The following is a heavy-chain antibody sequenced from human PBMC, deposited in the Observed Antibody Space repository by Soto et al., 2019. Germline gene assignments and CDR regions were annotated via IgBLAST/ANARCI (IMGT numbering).Heavy chain of an antibody. CDR3: AKDSDYGSGSYTLDY. J-gene: IGHJ4*02. D-gene: IGHD3-10*01. Sequence: PGGSLRLSCAASGFTFDDYTMHWVRQAPGKGLEWVSLISWDGGSTYYADSVKGRFTISRDNSKNSRYLQMNSLRTEDTALYYCAKDSDYGSGSYTLDYWGQGTLVTVSS. CDR1: GFTFDDYT. CDR2: ISWDGGST. V-gene: IGHV3-43*01.